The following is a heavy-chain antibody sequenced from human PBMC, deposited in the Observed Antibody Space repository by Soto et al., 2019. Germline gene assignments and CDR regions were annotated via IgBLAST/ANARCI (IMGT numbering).Heavy chain of an antibody. D-gene: IGHD1-1*01. V-gene: IGHV3-23*01. CDR3: HGPLNQNNRGYYYGLDV. CDR1: GFTFTTYA. CDR2: ISGSGGST. Sequence: EVQLLESGGGLVQPGGSLRLPCAASGFTFTTYAMNWVRQAPGKGLESVSAISGSGGSTYYADSVKGRFTISRDNSKNTLYLQMNSLRAEDTAVYYCHGPLNQNNRGYYYGLDVWGPGTTVTVSS. J-gene: IGHJ6*02.